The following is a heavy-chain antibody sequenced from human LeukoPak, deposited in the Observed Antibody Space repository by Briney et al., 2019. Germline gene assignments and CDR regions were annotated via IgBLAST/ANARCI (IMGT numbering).Heavy chain of an antibody. CDR3: ATETYFRFEY. V-gene: IGHV3-7*04. CDR1: GFTFSNYW. CDR2: IRQDGSAQ. D-gene: IGHD2/OR15-2a*01. Sequence: GRSPRLSCLASGFTFSNYWMTWVRQAPGKGLEWVANIRQDGSAQYYVDSVKGLFTISRDNAKNSLFLQMNSLRAEDTAVYYCATETYFRFEYWGQGTLVTVSS. J-gene: IGHJ4*02.